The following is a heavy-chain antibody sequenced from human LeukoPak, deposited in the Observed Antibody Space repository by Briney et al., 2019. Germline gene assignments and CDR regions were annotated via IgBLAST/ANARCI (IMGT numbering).Heavy chain of an antibody. Sequence: GGSLRLSCAASGFTFSSYEMNWVRQAPGKGLEWVSYISSSGSTIYYADSVKVRFTISRDNAKNSLYLQMNSLRGEDTAVYYCARDRAGTTFDYWGQGTLVTVSS. J-gene: IGHJ4*02. CDR2: ISSSGSTI. CDR3: ARDRAGTTFDY. D-gene: IGHD1-1*01. V-gene: IGHV3-48*03. CDR1: GFTFSSYE.